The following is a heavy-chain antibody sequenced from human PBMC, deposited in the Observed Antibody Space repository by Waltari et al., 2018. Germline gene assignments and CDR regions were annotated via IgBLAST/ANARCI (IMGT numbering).Heavy chain of an antibody. D-gene: IGHD3-10*01. CDR1: GGSIXXGGYY. J-gene: IGHJ5*02. V-gene: IGHV4-31*03. Sequence: QVQLQESGPGLVXPSQTLSLTCTVSGGSIXXGGYYWSWIRQHPGKGLEWIGYIYYSGXTYYNPSLKSRVTISVDTSKNQFSLKLSSVXAADTAVYYCARSGSGXRSGWFDPWGQGTXXXXSS. CDR2: IYYSGXT. CDR3: ARSGSGXRSGWFDP.